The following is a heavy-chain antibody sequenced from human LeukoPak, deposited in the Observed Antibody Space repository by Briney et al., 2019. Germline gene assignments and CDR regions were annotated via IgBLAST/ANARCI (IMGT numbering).Heavy chain of an antibody. Sequence: SETPSLACAVYGASFNDYYWSWIRHSPTKGLEWIGEVNHSGSTKYNPSLKSRVTISADKSKNQFFLRLSPVAAADSGVYYCARERASNNHDNWFDPWGQGTLVTVSS. J-gene: IGHJ5*02. CDR3: ARERASNNHDNWFDP. V-gene: IGHV4-34*01. CDR1: GASFNDYY. CDR2: VNHSGST.